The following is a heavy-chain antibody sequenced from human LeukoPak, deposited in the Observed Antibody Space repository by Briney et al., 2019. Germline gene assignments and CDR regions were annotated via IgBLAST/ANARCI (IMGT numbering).Heavy chain of an antibody. D-gene: IGHD3-16*01. V-gene: IGHV4-59*01. Sequence: SETLSLTCTVSADSISSYYWSWIRQPPGKGLEWIGYHYYSGSTNYNPSLRGRVTMSVDTSKNQLSLSLSSVTAADTAVYYCVRARRSYYFDYWGQGTLVTVSS. J-gene: IGHJ4*02. CDR2: HYYSGST. CDR3: VRARRSYYFDY. CDR1: ADSISSYY.